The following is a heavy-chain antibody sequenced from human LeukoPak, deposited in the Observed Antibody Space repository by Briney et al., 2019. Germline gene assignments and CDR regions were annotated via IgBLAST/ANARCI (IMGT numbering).Heavy chain of an antibody. J-gene: IGHJ4*02. V-gene: IGHV3-7*01. CDR2: IKQDGSET. CDR3: ARDFAAAVG. D-gene: IGHD2-15*01. Sequence: PGGSPRLSCAASGFTFSNYRMSWVRQAPGKGLEWVANIKQDGSETHYVDSVRGRFIVSRDNAKNSVFLQMNSLGVEDTAIYYCARDFAAAVGWGQGTLVTVSS. CDR1: GFTFSNYR.